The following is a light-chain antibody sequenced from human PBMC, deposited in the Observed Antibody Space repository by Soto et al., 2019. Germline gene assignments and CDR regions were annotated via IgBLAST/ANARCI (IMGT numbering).Light chain of an antibody. J-gene: IGKJ5*01. Sequence: DIQMTQSPPSLSASVGDRVTITCRASQGILNHVAWFQQKPGKAHKSLIYAASTFQSGVPSKFSGSGSGTDFTLTISSLQAEDFATYYCQQYHSFPITFGQGTRLEIK. CDR2: AAS. CDR1: QGILNH. CDR3: QQYHSFPIT. V-gene: IGKV1-16*02.